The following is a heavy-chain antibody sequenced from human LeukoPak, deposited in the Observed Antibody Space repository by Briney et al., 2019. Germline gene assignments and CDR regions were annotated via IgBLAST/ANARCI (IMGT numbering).Heavy chain of an antibody. V-gene: IGHV3-23*01. CDR3: AKGIRSSSWYAYYYYYGMDV. CDR2: ISGSGGST. J-gene: IGHJ6*02. Sequence: GGSLRPSCAASGFTFSSYAMSWVRQAPGKGLEWVSAISGSGGSTYYADSVKGRFTISRDNSKNTLYLQMNSLRAEDTAVYYCAKGIRSSSWYAYYYYYGMDVWGQGTTVTVSS. D-gene: IGHD6-13*01. CDR1: GFTFSSYA.